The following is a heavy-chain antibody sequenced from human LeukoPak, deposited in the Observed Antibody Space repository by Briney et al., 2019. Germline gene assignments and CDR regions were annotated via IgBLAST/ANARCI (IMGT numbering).Heavy chain of an antibody. J-gene: IGHJ4*02. V-gene: IGHV1-18*01. CDR1: GYTFTNYG. CDR2: LSGYNGKT. CDR3: ARDEKKYCSGGTCPAYFDY. D-gene: IGHD2-15*01. Sequence: ASVKVSCKASGYTFTNYGISWVRQAPGQGLEWMSWLSGYNGKTNYALKLRGRVTMTTDTSTSTAYMELRSLRADDTAVYYCARDEKKYCSGGTCPAYFDYWGQGTLVTVSS.